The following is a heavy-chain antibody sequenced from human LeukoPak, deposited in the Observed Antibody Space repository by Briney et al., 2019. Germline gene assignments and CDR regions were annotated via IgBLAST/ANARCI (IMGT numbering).Heavy chain of an antibody. CDR2: VNDNGAAT. CDR1: GFTFSNYA. D-gene: IGHD3-16*01. CDR3: AKGLKTGVGPYMGYHYYMDV. V-gene: IGHV3-23*01. J-gene: IGHJ6*03. Sequence: GGSLRLSCAASGFTFSNYAMSWVRQAPGKGLKWVATVNDNGAATYYADSVKGRFTISRDNSYNTVSLQMNGLRDEDTGVYYCAKGLKTGVGPYMGYHYYMDVWGKGATVTASS.